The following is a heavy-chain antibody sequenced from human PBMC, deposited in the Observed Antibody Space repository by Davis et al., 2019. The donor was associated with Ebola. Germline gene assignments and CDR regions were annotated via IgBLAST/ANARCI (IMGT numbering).Heavy chain of an antibody. Sequence: GESLKISCAASGFTFSSYGMHWVRQAPGKGLEWVAVIWYDGSNKYYADSVKGRFTISRDNSKNTLYLQMNSLKTEDTAVYYCTSSAVAGTYDYWGQGTLVTVSS. CDR1: GFTFSSYG. J-gene: IGHJ4*02. D-gene: IGHD6-19*01. CDR3: TSSAVAGTYDY. CDR2: IWYDGSNK. V-gene: IGHV3-33*01.